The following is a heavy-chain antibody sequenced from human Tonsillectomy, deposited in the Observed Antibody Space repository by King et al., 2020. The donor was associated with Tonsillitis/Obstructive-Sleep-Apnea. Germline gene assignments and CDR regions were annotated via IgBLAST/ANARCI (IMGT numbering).Heavy chain of an antibody. J-gene: IGHJ4*02. CDR2: INHSGST. D-gene: IGHD2-2*01. CDR3: ARGSCSSTSCYYDY. CDR1: GGSFSGYY. V-gene: IGHV4-34*01. Sequence: VQLQQWGAGLLKPSETLSLTCAVYGGSFSGYYWSWIRQPPGKGLEWIGEINHSGSTHYNPSLKSRVTISVDTSKNQFSLKLSSLTAADTAVYYCARGSCSSTSCYYDYWGQGTLVTVSS.